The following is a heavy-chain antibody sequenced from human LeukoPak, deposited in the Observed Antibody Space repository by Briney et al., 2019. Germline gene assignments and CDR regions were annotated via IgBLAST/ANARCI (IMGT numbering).Heavy chain of an antibody. D-gene: IGHD6-19*01. CDR2: IYYSGST. Sequence: PSETLSLTCTVSGGSVSSGGYYWSWIRQAPGKGLEWIGYIYYSGSTNYNPSLKSRVTISVDTSKNQFSLKLSSVTAADTAVYYCARDHTTGWYAYFDYWGQGTLVTVSS. CDR3: ARDHTTGWYAYFDY. V-gene: IGHV4-61*08. J-gene: IGHJ4*02. CDR1: GGSVSSGGYY.